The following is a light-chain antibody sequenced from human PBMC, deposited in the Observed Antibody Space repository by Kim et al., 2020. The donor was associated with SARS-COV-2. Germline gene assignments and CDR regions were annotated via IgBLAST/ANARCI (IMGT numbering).Light chain of an antibody. CDR3: QQYGSTPYT. V-gene: IGKV3-20*01. J-gene: IGKJ2*01. Sequence: EIVLTQSPGTLSLSPGERATLSCRASQSVGSSLLAWYQQKPGQAPRLLIYEAFKRVAGIPDRFSGSGSGTDFTLTISRPEPEDFAMYYCQQYGSTPYTFGQWTKVDIK. CDR2: EAF. CDR1: QSVGSSL.